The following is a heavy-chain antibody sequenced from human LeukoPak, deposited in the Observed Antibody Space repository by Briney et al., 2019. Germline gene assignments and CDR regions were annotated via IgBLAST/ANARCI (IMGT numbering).Heavy chain of an antibody. V-gene: IGHV3-7*01. Sequence: EGSLRLSCAASGFIFRNHWMSWVRQVPGRGLEWVAHIKKGGNEKHYVDSVEGRFTLSRDDSKNSLYLQMNSLSVDDSAVYYCARGPNYGDRVDYFDYWGQGTLVTVSS. CDR1: GFIFRNHW. CDR2: IKKGGNEK. D-gene: IGHD4-17*01. J-gene: IGHJ4*02. CDR3: ARGPNYGDRVDYFDY.